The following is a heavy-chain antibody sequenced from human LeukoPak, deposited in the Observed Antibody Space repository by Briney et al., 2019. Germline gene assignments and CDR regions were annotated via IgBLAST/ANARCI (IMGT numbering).Heavy chain of an antibody. D-gene: IGHD3-16*01. V-gene: IGHV3-33*01. CDR1: GFAFSNYG. CDR3: ARDTRGRDLDY. Sequence: GGSLRLSCAASGFAFSNYGMHWVRQAPGKGLEWMAVIWYDESDRYYGDSVKGRFTISRDNSKNTLYLQMNSLRAEDTAVYYCARDTRGRDLDYWGQGTLVTVSS. CDR2: IWYDESDR. J-gene: IGHJ4*02.